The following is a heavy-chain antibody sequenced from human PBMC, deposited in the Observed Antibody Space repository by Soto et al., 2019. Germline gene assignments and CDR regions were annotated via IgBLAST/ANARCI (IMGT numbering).Heavy chain of an antibody. CDR3: ARGYDTALAPIF. Sequence: PSETLSLTCAVYGGSFSSYHWSWIRQTPGKGLEWIGEINHLTTTNYNPSLKSRVIISLDTPKNQFSLKLSSVTAADTAVYYCARGYDTALAPIFWGQGILVTVPQ. CDR1: GGSFSSYH. J-gene: IGHJ4*02. D-gene: IGHD5-18*01. CDR2: INHLTTT. V-gene: IGHV4-34*01.